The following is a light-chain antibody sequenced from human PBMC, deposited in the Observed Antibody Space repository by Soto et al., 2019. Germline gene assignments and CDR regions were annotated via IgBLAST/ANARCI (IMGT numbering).Light chain of an antibody. V-gene: IGKV3-20*01. CDR3: QHFWT. Sequence: EIVLTQSPGTLSLTPGERATLSCRASQSVSSSYLAWYQQKPGQAPRLLIYGASSRATGIPDRFSGSGSGTDITLTIIRLEPEDFAVYYCQHFWTFGQGTKVEIK. CDR1: QSVSSSY. J-gene: IGKJ1*01. CDR2: GAS.